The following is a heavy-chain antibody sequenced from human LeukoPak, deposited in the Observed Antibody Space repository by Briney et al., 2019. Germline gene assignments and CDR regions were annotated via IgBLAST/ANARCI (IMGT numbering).Heavy chain of an antibody. CDR3: ARDSGDGDYIPDMDV. CDR1: GFTVSNNY. V-gene: IGHV3-53*01. D-gene: IGHD2-21*02. CDR2: LYSGGNT. J-gene: IGHJ6*03. Sequence: GGSLRLSCVASGFTVSNNYMKWVRQPPGEGLEWVSTLYSGGNTYYADSVKGRFTISRDNSKNTLYLQMNSLRVDDTAVYYCARDSGDGDYIPDMDVWGKGTTVTVSS.